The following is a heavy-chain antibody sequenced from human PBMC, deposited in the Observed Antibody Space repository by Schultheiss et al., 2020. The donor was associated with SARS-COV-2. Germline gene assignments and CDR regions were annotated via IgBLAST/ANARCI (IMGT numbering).Heavy chain of an antibody. V-gene: IGHV1-69*13. CDR2: IIPIFGTA. CDR1: GGTFSSYA. Sequence: SVKVSCKASGGTFSSYAISWVRQAPGQGLEWMGGIIPIFGTANYAQKFQGRVTITADESTSTAYMELSSLRSEDTAVYYCARSGVVPNWFDPWGQGTLVTVSS. CDR3: ARSGVVPNWFDP. D-gene: IGHD2-2*01. J-gene: IGHJ5*02.